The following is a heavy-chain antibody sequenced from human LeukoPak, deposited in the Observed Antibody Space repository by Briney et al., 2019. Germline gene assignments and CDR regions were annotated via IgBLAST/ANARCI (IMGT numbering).Heavy chain of an antibody. CDR3: AKDQGYSYGYRPWYFDL. D-gene: IGHD5-18*01. CDR2: ISGSGGST. CDR1: GFTFSSYA. J-gene: IGHJ2*01. V-gene: IGHV3-23*01. Sequence: GGSLRLSCAASGFTFSSYAMSWVRQAPGKGLEWVSAISGSGGSTYYADSVKGRFTISRDNSKNTLYLQMNSLRAEDTAVYYCAKDQGYSYGYRPWYFDLWGRGTLVTVSS.